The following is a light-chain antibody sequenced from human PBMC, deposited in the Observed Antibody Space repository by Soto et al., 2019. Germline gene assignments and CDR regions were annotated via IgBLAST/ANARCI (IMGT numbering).Light chain of an antibody. Sequence: QSALTQPASVSGSPGQSITISCTGTSSDVGGYNYVSWYQQHPGKVPKLIIYEVRNRPSGVSPCFSGSKSGNMASLTISGLLAEDEADYYCMSRTSSVTFVSGNGTKVTVL. J-gene: IGLJ1*01. CDR2: EVR. V-gene: IGLV2-14*01. CDR1: SSDVGGYNY. CDR3: MSRTSSVTFV.